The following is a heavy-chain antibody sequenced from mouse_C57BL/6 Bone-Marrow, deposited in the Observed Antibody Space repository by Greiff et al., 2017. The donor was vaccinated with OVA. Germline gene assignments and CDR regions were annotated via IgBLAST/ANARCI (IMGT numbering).Heavy chain of an antibody. V-gene: IGHV5-16*01. J-gene: IGHJ1*03. D-gene: IGHD3-3*01. CDR1: GFTFSDYY. Sequence: EVMLVESEGGLVQPGSSMKLSCTASGFTFSDYYMAWVRQVPEKGLEWVATINYDGSSTYYLDSLKSRFIISRDNAKNILYLQMSSLKSEDTATYYCARGGWDWYFDVWGTGTTVTVSS. CDR2: INYDGSST. CDR3: ARGGWDWYFDV.